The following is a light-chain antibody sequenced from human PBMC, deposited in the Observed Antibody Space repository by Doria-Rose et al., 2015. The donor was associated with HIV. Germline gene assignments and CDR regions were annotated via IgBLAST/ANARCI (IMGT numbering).Light chain of an antibody. Sequence: DIVLTQSPGTLSLSPGERATLSCRASQSVSSTYLAWYQQRPGQAPRLLIYGASSRATGIPDRFSGSGSGTDFTLTINRLEPEDFAVYYCQQYYSSPPPFGQGTRLEIK. J-gene: IGKJ5*01. CDR3: QQYYSSPPP. CDR2: GAS. V-gene: IGKV3-20*01. CDR1: QSVSSTY.